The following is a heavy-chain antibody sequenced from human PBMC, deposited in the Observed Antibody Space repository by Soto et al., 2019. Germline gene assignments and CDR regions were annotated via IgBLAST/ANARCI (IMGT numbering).Heavy chain of an antibody. V-gene: IGHV1-58*01. Sequence: SVKVSCKASGYTFTFTSSAVQWVRQARGQRLEWIGWIVVGSGNTNYAQKFQERVTITRDMSTSTAYMELSSLRSEDTAVYYCAAPGSGYYHFDYWGQGTLVTVSS. CDR3: AAPGSGYYHFDY. J-gene: IGHJ4*02. CDR2: IVVGSGNT. CDR1: GYTFTFTSSA. D-gene: IGHD3-22*01.